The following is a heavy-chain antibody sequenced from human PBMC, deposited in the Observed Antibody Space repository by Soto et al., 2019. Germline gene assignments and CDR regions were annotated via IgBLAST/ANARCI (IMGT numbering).Heavy chain of an antibody. CDR2: INSDGSST. V-gene: IGHV3-74*02. CDR1: GFSFSTYW. CDR3: AHDYQGV. D-gene: IGHD4-17*01. Sequence: EVQLVESGGGLVQPGGSLRLSCAASGFSFSTYWMHWVRQAPGKGLVWVSHINSDGSSTTYADSVKGRFTISRDNAKNPHYLHMNSLRVEDTAVYHCAHDYQGVWGQGTTVTVSS. J-gene: IGHJ6*02.